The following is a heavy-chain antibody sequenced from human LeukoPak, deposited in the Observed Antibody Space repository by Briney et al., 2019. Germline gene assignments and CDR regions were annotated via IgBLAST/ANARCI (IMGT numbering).Heavy chain of an antibody. CDR3: ARLRGLVPGAGDY. CDR2: INPNSGGT. D-gene: IGHD6-19*01. V-gene: IGHV1-2*02. Sequence: GASVKVSCKASGYTFTGYYMHWVRQAPGQGLEWMGWINPNSGGTNYAQKFQGRVTMTRDTSISTAYMELSRLRSDDTAVYYCARLRGLVPGAGDYWGQGTLVTVSS. J-gene: IGHJ4*02. CDR1: GYTFTGYY.